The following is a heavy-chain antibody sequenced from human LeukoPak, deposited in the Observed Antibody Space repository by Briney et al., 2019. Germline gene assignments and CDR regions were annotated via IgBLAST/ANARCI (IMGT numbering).Heavy chain of an antibody. V-gene: IGHV3-30*02. Sequence: GGALRLSCAASGFTFSSYGMHWVRQAPGKGLEWVAFIRYDGSNKYYADSVKGRFTISRDNSKNTLYLQMNSLRAEDTAVYYCAKDWGEGDYQLLSYMDVWGKGTTVTISS. D-gene: IGHD2-2*01. CDR1: GFTFSSYG. CDR2: IRYDGSNK. CDR3: AKDWGEGDYQLLSYMDV. J-gene: IGHJ6*03.